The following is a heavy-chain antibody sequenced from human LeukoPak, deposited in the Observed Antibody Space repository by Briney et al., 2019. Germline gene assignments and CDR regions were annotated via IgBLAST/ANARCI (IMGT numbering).Heavy chain of an antibody. CDR1: GGSISSYY. D-gene: IGHD3-10*01. CDR3: AATMVQGVQRVWGAFDI. CDR2: IYTSGST. J-gene: IGHJ3*02. Sequence: SETLSLTCTVSGGSISSYYWSWIRQPAGKGLEWIGRIYTSGSTNYNPSLKSRATMSVDTSKNQFSLKLSSVTAADTAVYHCAATMVQGVQRVWGAFDIWGQGTMVTVSS. V-gene: IGHV4-4*07.